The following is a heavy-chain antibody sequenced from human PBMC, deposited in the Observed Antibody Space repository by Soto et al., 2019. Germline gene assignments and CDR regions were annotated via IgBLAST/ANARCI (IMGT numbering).Heavy chain of an antibody. CDR2: IYHSGST. CDR1: GGSISSGGYS. J-gene: IGHJ4*02. CDR3: ARYYVVVVAATPEYYFDY. Sequence: SETLSLTCAVSGGSISSGGYSWSWIRQPPGKGLEWIGYIYHSGSTYYNPSLKSRVTISVDRSKNQFSLKLSSVTAADTAVYYCARYYVVVVAATPEYYFDYWGQGTLVTVSS. D-gene: IGHD2-15*01. V-gene: IGHV4-30-2*01.